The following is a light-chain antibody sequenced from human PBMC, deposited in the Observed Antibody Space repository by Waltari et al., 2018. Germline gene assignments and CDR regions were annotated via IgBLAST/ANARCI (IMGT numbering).Light chain of an antibody. CDR2: VTS. V-gene: IGKV3-11*01. J-gene: IGKJ4*01. Sequence: EIVLTQSPATVSLSAGARVTLSCRASQSVVKYLAWYQLKPGQAPRLLIYVTSKRASGIPARFSGSGSGTDFTLTISNLETEDFALYYCQQGSILPRTFGGGTKVEIK. CDR1: QSVVKY. CDR3: QQGSILPRT.